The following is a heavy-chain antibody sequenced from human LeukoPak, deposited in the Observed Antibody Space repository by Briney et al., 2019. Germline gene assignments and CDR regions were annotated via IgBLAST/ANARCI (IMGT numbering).Heavy chain of an antibody. CDR1: GGSFSGYY. CDR3: ARRGVRAGDY. CDR2: INHSGST. D-gene: IGHD3-10*01. V-gene: IGHV4-34*01. Sequence: PSETLSLTCAVYGGSFSGYYWSWIRQPPGKGLEWIGEINHSGSTNYNPSLKSRVTISVDTSKNQFSLKLSSVTAADTAVYYCARRGVRAGDYWGQGTLVTVSS. J-gene: IGHJ4*02.